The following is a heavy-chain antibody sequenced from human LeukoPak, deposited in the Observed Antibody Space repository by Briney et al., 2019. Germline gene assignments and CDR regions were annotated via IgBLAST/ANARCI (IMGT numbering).Heavy chain of an antibody. CDR2: ISSSSTYI. J-gene: IGHJ4*02. Sequence: GSLRLSCAASGFTFSGYSMNWVRQAPGKGLEWVSSISSSSTYIYYADSVKGRFTISRDDAKNSLYLQMNSLRAEDTAVYYCAREAIAAAAPYWGQGTLVTVSS. CDR3: AREAIAAAAPY. CDR1: GFTFSGYS. V-gene: IGHV3-21*01. D-gene: IGHD6-13*01.